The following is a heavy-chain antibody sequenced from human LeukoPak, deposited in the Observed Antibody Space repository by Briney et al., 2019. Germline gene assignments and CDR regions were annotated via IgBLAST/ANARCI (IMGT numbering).Heavy chain of an antibody. CDR2: ISGSGGST. CDR3: AKEYVLRRSITMIVVVIGEFDY. J-gene: IGHJ4*02. V-gene: IGHV3-23*01. D-gene: IGHD3-22*01. Sequence: PGGSLRLSCAASGFTFSSYAMSWVREAPGEGREWVSAISGSGGSTYYADSVKGRFTISRDNSKNTLYLQMNSLRAEDTAVYYCAKEYVLRRSITMIVVVIGEFDYWGQGTLVTVSS. CDR1: GFTFSSYA.